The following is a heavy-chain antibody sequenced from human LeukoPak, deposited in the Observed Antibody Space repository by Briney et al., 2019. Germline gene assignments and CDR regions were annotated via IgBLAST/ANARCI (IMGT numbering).Heavy chain of an antibody. CDR2: MNPNSGNT. Sequence: ASVKVSCKASGYTFTSNDINWVRQATGQGLEWMGWMNPNSGNTGYAQKFQGRVTMTRNTSISTAYMELSSLRSEDTAVYYCARAGGSRVSNAFDIWGQGTMVTVSS. D-gene: IGHD4-23*01. V-gene: IGHV1-8*01. J-gene: IGHJ3*02. CDR1: GYTFTSND. CDR3: ARAGGSRVSNAFDI.